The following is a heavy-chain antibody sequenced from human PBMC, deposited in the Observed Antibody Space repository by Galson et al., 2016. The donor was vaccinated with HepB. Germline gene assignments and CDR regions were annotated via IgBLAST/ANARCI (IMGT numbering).Heavy chain of an antibody. CDR3: ARGGCRGSSCYYDY. V-gene: IGHV1-46*01. CDR2: VDPSGDRT. J-gene: IGHJ4*02. D-gene: IGHD2-2*01. Sequence: SVKVSCKASGYTFTNYYIHWVRQAPGQGLECMGIVDPSGDRTTYAQQFQGRVTMTSGTSTSTVYMDLSSLRSDDTAVYYCARGGCRGSSCYYDYWGQGALVTVSS. CDR1: GYTFTNYY.